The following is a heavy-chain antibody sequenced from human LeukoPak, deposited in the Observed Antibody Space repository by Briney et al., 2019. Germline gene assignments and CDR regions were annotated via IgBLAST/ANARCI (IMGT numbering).Heavy chain of an antibody. D-gene: IGHD3-10*01. CDR3: AKSKPYYYGSGSYYKNPFDY. Sequence: GGSLRLSCAASGFIFNSYGMHWVRQAPGKGLEWVAFIRYDGSNKYYADSVKGRFTISRDNSKNTLYLQMNSLRAEDTALYYCAKSKPYYYGSGSYYKNPFDYWGQGTLVTVSS. J-gene: IGHJ4*02. V-gene: IGHV3-30*02. CDR1: GFIFNSYG. CDR2: IRYDGSNK.